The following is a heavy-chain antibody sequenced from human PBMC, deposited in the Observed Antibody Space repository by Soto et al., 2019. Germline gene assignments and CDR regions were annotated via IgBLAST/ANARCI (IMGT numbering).Heavy chain of an antibody. CDR2: ISGSGDST. Sequence: GGSLRLSCAASRFTFSSYAMSWVRQAPGKGLEWVSGISGSGDSTYYADSVKGRFTISRDNSKNTLYLQMNSLRAEDTAVYYWAKDNPSEGARHYYDYWGQGSLVGVSS. J-gene: IGHJ4*02. D-gene: IGHD1-26*01. CDR1: RFTFSSYA. V-gene: IGHV3-23*01. CDR3: AKDNPSEGARHYYDY.